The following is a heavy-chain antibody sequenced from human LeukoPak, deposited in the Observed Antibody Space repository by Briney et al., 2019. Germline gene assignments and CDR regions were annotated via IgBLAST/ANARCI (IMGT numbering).Heavy chain of an antibody. Sequence: GESLKISCQGSGYSFTSYWIGWVRQVPGEGLEWMGIIYPGDSDTRYSPSFQGQVTISADKSISTAYLQWSSLKASDTAMYYCARHDTNRWVLDYWGQGTLVTVSS. V-gene: IGHV5-51*01. D-gene: IGHD1-14*01. CDR1: GYSFTSYW. CDR2: IYPGDSDT. CDR3: ARHDTNRWVLDY. J-gene: IGHJ4*02.